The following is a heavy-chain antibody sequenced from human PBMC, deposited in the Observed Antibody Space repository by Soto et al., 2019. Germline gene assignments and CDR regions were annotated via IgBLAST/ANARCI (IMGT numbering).Heavy chain of an antibody. V-gene: IGHV1-2*02. CDR1: GYTFTGYY. CDR2: ISPHSGGP. D-gene: IGHD7-27*01. Sequence: ASVKVSCKASGYTFTGYYIHWVRQAPGQGLEWMGSISPHSGGPHYAQRFQGRVTMTRDTSMTTVYMEMSGLTSDDTAVYYWAREGQTGGNYYLDCLGQRTLVTVCS. J-gene: IGHJ4*02. CDR3: AREGQTGGNYYLDC.